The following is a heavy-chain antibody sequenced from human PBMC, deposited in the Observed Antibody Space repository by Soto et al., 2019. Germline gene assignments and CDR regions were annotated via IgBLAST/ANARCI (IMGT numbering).Heavy chain of an antibody. CDR1: GGTFSSYA. D-gene: IGHD2-21*02. V-gene: IGHV1-18*01. CDR2: VSAYNGNT. J-gene: IGHJ5*02. CDR3: ARVVRLVVVTANNWFDP. Sequence: ASVKVSCKASGGTFSSYAISWVRQAPGQGLEWMGWVSAYNGNTNYAQKLQGRVTMTTDTSTSTAYMELRSLRSDDTAVYYCARVVRLVVVTANNWFDPWGQGTLVTVSS.